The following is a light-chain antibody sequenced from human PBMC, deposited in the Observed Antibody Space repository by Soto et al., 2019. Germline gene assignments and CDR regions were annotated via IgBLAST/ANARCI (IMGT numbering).Light chain of an antibody. J-gene: IGKJ1*01. CDR3: QQYNNWPRS. V-gene: IGKV3-15*01. CDR1: QSVSSN. CDR2: GAS. Sequence: IVMTQSPATLSVSPGERETISCRASQSVSSNLAWYQQKPGQAPRLLIYGASTRATGIPARFSGSGSGTEFTLTISSLQSEDFAVYYCQQYNNWPRSFGQGTKVDIK.